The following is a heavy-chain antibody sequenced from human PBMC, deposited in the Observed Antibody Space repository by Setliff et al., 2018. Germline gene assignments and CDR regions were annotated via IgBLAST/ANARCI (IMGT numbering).Heavy chain of an antibody. J-gene: IGHJ6*02. CDR1: GYTFTSYA. CDR2: INAGNGNT. Sequence: ASVKVSCKASGYTFTSYAMHWVRQAPGQRLEWMGWINAGNGNTKYSQKFQSRVTITRDTSASTAYMELSSLRSEDTAVYYCARDGGWFGAQLYYYYGMDVWGQGTTVTVSS. V-gene: IGHV1-3*01. CDR3: ARDGGWFGAQLYYYYGMDV. D-gene: IGHD3-10*01.